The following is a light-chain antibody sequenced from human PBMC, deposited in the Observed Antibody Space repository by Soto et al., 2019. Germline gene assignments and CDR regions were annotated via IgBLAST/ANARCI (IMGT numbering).Light chain of an antibody. CDR3: QQYGGSPT. V-gene: IGKV3-20*01. CDR1: QSVSSN. CDR2: GAT. Sequence: EIVITQSPSTLSVSPGERVTLSCRASQSVSSNVAWYQQKPGQAPRLLIFGATSRATGSPDRFSGSGSGTDFTLTISRVEPEDFAVYYCQQYGGSPTFGQGTKVDIK. J-gene: IGKJ1*01.